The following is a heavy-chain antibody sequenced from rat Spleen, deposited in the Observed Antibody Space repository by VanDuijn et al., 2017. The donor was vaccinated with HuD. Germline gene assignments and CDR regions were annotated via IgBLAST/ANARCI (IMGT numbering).Heavy chain of an antibody. CDR2: INTGGGNT. CDR3: ARHTLGCFDY. D-gene: IGHD1-4*01. V-gene: IGHV5S23*01. J-gene: IGHJ2*01. CDR1: GFIFSRSA. Sequence: EVQLVESGGGLVQPGRSLKLSCAASGFIFSRSAMAWVRQAPTKGLEWIASINTGGGNTYYRDSVKGRFTISRDNAKSTLYLQMDSLRSEDTATYYCARHTLGCFDYWGQGVMVTVSS.